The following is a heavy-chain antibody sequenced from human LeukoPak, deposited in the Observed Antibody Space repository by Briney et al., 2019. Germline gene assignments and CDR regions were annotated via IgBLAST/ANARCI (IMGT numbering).Heavy chain of an antibody. CDR2: ILNDGSQE. V-gene: IGHV3-33*01. Sequence: GRSLRLSCAASGFTFSSYGMHWVRQAPGKGLEWVAVILNDGSQEKYADSVKGRFTISRDNSKNTLFLQMNSLRAEDTAVYYCARDDALGDNALDIWGQGTMVTVSS. J-gene: IGHJ3*02. D-gene: IGHD3-16*01. CDR3: ARDDALGDNALDI. CDR1: GFTFSSYG.